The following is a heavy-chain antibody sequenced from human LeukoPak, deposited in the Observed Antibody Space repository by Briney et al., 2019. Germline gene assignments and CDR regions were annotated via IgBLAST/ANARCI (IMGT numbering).Heavy chain of an antibody. CDR3: ASGIAATVSYFDY. V-gene: IGHV3-21*01. Sequence: KLGGSLRLSCAASGFTFSSYSMNWVRQAPGKGLEWVSSISSSSSYIYYADSVKGRFTISRDNAKNSLYLQMNSLRAEDTAVYYCASGIAATVSYFDYWGQGTLVTVSS. D-gene: IGHD6-13*01. CDR2: ISSSSSYI. CDR1: GFTFSSYS. J-gene: IGHJ4*02.